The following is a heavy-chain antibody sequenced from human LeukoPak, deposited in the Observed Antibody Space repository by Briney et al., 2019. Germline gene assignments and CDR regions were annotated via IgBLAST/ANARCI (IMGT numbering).Heavy chain of an antibody. J-gene: IGHJ4*02. CDR2: ISAYNGNT. D-gene: IGHD2-21*02. V-gene: IGHV1-18*01. CDR3: ARVGGDPHFDY. Sequence: ASVKVSCKASGYTFTTYGISWVRQAPGQGLEWMGWISAYNGNTNYAQNLQGRVTMTTDTSTSTAYMEVTSLRSDDTAVYYCARVGGDPHFDYWGQGTLVTVSS. CDR1: GYTFTTYG.